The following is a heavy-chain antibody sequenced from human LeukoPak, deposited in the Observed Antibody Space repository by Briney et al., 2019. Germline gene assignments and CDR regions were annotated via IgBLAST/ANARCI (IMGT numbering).Heavy chain of an antibody. CDR1: GFTFSASW. V-gene: IGHV3-7*01. CDR3: VKDTWAVVTAILDY. CDR2: IKEDASQI. J-gene: IGHJ4*02. D-gene: IGHD2-21*02. Sequence: GGSLRLSCVASGFTFSASWMSWVRQAPGKGLEWVANIKEDASQIGYIDSVKARFTISRDNARNSVYLQMDSLRVEDTAVYYCVKDTWAVVTAILDYWGQGTLVTVSS.